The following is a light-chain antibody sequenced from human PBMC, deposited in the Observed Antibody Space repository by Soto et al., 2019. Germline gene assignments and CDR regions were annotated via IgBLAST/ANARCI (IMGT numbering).Light chain of an antibody. V-gene: IGKV3-20*01. J-gene: IGKJ4*01. CDR2: GAS. Sequence: EIVLTQSPGTLSLSPGERATLSCRASQSVSSSYLAWYQQKPGQAPRLLIYGASSRATGIPDRFSGSGSGTDFTLTISRLEPEDFAVYYCQQYYSTPSTCGGGTKVEIK. CDR3: QQYYSTPST. CDR1: QSVSSSY.